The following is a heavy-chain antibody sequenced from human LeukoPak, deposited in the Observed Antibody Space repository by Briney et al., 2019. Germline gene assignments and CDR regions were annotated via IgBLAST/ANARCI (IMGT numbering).Heavy chain of an antibody. CDR3: ARDFWYDYVWGSYRPYNWFDP. CDR2: INPNSGGT. CDR1: GYTFTGYY. J-gene: IGHJ5*02. D-gene: IGHD3-16*02. Sequence: ASVKVSCKASGYTFTGYYMHWVRQAPGQGLEWMGWINPNSGGTNYAQKFQGRVTMTRDTSISTAYMELSRLRSDDTVVYYCARDFWYDYVWGSYRPYNWFDPWGQGTLVTVSS. V-gene: IGHV1-2*02.